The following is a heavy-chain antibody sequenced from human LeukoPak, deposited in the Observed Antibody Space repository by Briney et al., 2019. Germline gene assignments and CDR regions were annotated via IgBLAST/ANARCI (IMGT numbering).Heavy chain of an antibody. CDR1: GFTFGSYA. Sequence: GGSLRLSCAASGFTFGSYAMSWVRQAPGKGLEWVSAISGSGGSTYYADSVKGRFTISRDNSKNTLYLQMNSLRAEDTAVYYCLARSIAAAGADYYYYYMDVWGKGTTVTVSS. V-gene: IGHV3-23*01. CDR3: LARSIAAAGADYYYYYMDV. D-gene: IGHD6-13*01. CDR2: ISGSGGST. J-gene: IGHJ6*03.